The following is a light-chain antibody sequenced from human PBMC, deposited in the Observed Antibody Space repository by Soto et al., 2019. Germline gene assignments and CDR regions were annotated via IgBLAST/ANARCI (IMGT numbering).Light chain of an antibody. CDR3: QTWASDIHVV. J-gene: IGLJ2*01. Sequence: QSVLTQSPSASASLGASVKLTCTLGTGRSSYSIAWHQVQPQKGPRFLMKVYNDGSHIKGDGVPDRFSGSSSGAERYLTISSLQSEDEADYYCQTWASDIHVVFGGGTKLTVL. V-gene: IGLV4-69*01. CDR2: VYNDGSH. CDR1: TGRSSYS.